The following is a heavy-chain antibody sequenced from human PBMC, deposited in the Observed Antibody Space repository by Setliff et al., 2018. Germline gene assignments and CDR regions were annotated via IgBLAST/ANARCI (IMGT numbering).Heavy chain of an antibody. CDR3: RVWVDMIEVDS. V-gene: IGHV4-61*02. J-gene: IGHJ4*02. Sequence: PSETLSLTCTVSGDSITSGSDYWNWIRQPAGKGLEWIGRIYTTGNTNYNPSLKSRVTISVDTSKKQFSLKLSSVTAADTAVYYCRVWVDMIEVDSWAQGTLVTVSS. CDR1: GDSITSGSDY. CDR2: IYTTGNT. D-gene: IGHD3-22*01.